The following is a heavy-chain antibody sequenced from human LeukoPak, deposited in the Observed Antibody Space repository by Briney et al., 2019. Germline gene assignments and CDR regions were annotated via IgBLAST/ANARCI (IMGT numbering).Heavy chain of an antibody. CDR3: ARTTWNSGSYIDY. V-gene: IGHV3-53*01. J-gene: IGHJ4*02. CDR2: IYTGGTT. Sequence: PGGSLRLSCAASGFTFDDYGMSWVRQAPGKGLEWVSVIYTGGTTYYADSVKGRFTISRDNSKNTLYLQMNSLRAEDTAVYYCARTTWNSGSYIDYWGQGTLVTVSS. CDR1: GFTFDDYG. D-gene: IGHD1-26*01.